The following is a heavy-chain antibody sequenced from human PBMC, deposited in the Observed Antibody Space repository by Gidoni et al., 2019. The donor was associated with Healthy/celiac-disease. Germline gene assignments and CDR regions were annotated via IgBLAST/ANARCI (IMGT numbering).Heavy chain of an antibody. J-gene: IGHJ6*02. CDR2: ISSSSSYI. CDR1: GFTFSSYS. Sequence: EVQLVESGGGLVKPGGSLRLSCAASGFTFSSYSMNWVRQAPGKGLEWVSSISSSSSYIYYADSVKGRFTISRDNAKNSLYLQMNSLRAEDTAVYYCARDRLVAVAGTSYYYGMDVWGQGTTVTVSS. D-gene: IGHD6-19*01. CDR3: ARDRLVAVAGTSYYYGMDV. V-gene: IGHV3-21*01.